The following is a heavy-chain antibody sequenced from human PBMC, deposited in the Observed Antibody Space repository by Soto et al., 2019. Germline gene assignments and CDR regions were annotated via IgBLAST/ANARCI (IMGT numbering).Heavy chain of an antibody. V-gene: IGHV1-2*04. CDR3: ARDRDGMDV. CDR1: GYTFTGYY. J-gene: IGHJ6*02. Sequence: QVQLVQSGAEVKKPGASVKVSCKASGYTFTGYYIHWVRQAPGQGLEWMGWIKPNSGGTNYAQKFQGWVTMTRDTSISTAYMERSRLKSDDTAVYYCARDRDGMDVWGQGTTVTVSS. CDR2: IKPNSGGT.